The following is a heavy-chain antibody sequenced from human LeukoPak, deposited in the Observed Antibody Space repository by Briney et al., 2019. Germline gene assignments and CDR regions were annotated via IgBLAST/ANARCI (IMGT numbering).Heavy chain of an antibody. CDR1: GFIFDDYG. D-gene: IGHD2-21*01. Sequence: GGSLRLSCIGSGFIFDDYGLSWFRRAPGKGLEWVGFIRGKIYGGTTEYAASVQGRFSLSRDDSKNSAYLQMNGLKTEDTGIYYCTRDWWRLGFEGWDQGTLVTVSS. V-gene: IGHV3-49*03. CDR2: IRGKIYGGTT. CDR3: TRDWWRLGFEG. J-gene: IGHJ4*02.